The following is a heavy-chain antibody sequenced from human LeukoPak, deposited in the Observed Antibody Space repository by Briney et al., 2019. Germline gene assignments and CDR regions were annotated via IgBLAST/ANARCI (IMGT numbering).Heavy chain of an antibody. D-gene: IGHD3-10*01. CDR2: INHSGST. CDR3: ASWDITMVRGVTGWFDP. V-gene: IGHV4-34*01. Sequence: SETLSLTCAVYGGSFSGYYWSWIRQPPGKGLEWIGEINHSGSTNYNPSLKSRVTISVDTSKKQFSLKLSSVTAADTAVYYCASWDITMVRGVTGWFDPWGQGTLVTVSS. CDR1: GGSFSGYY. J-gene: IGHJ5*02.